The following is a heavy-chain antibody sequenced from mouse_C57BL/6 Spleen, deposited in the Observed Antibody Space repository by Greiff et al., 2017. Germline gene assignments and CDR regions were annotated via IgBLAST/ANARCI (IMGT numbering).Heavy chain of an antibody. CDR2: IWSGGST. D-gene: IGHD2-3*01. J-gene: IGHJ4*01. CDR1: GFSLTSYG. Sequence: QVQLKESGPGLVQPSQSLSITCTVSGFSLTSYGVHWVRQSPGKGLEWLGVIWSGGSTDYNAAFISRLSISKDNSKSQVFFKMNSLQADDTAIYYCARNYYDGYYYAMDYWGQGTSVTVSS. V-gene: IGHV2-2*01. CDR3: ARNYYDGYYYAMDY.